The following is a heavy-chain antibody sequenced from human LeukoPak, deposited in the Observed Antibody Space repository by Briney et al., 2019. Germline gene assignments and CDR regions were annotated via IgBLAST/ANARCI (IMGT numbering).Heavy chain of an antibody. Sequence: SETLSLTCAVYGGSFSGCYWGWIRQPPGKGLEWIGEINHSGSTNHNPSLKSGVNISLDTSKTQFSLKLSSVTAADTAVYYCARHVRLGYSSSWYSKGWFDPWGQGTLVTVSS. J-gene: IGHJ5*02. CDR1: GGSFSGCY. CDR3: ARHVRLGYSSSWYSKGWFDP. CDR2: INHSGST. V-gene: IGHV4-34*01. D-gene: IGHD6-13*01.